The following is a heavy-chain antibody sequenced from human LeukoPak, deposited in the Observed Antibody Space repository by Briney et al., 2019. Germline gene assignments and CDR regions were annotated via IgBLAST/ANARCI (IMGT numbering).Heavy chain of an antibody. CDR2: INTNSGAT. CDR3: ARGPSHGGFDI. D-gene: IGHD4-23*01. V-gene: IGHV1-2*02. Sequence: GASVKVSCKASGYTFVDYHIHWIRPAPGQGLEWMGDINTNSGATRYARSFQGRVALSRDTSVSTAYMELSSLRSDDTAVYYCARGPSHGGFDIWGQGTMVTVSS. J-gene: IGHJ3*02. CDR1: GYTFVDYH.